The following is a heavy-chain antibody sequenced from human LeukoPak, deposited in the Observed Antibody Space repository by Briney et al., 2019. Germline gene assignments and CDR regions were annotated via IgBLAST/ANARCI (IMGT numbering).Heavy chain of an antibody. CDR3: AKSWGGAAPFDF. J-gene: IGHJ4*02. D-gene: IGHD3-16*01. CDR2: TYYRSKWFN. V-gene: IGHV6-1*01. CDR1: GDSVSSDSAA. Sequence: SQTLSLTCAISGDSVSSDSAAWNWIRQSPSRGLEWLGRTYYRSKWFNTYAASVKSLIIVNPDTAKNQFSLHLNSVPPEDTAVYYCAKSWGGAAPFDFWGQGTQVTVSS.